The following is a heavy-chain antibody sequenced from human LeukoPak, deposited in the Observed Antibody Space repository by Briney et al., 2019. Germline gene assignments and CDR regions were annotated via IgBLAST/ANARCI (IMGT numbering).Heavy chain of an antibody. D-gene: IGHD4-17*01. CDR2: ISSSTSYI. CDR3: ARAGGSTVSHSDY. J-gene: IGHJ4*02. CDR1: GFTFSSYS. V-gene: IGHV3-21*01. Sequence: GGSLRLSCAASGFTFSSYSMNWIRQAPGKGLEWVSSISSSTSYIYYADSVKGRFTISKGDAKNSLYLQMNSLRAEDTAVYYCARAGGSTVSHSDYWGQGTLVTVSS.